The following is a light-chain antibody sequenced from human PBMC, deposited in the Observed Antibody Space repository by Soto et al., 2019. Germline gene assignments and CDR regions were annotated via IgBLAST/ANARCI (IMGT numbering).Light chain of an antibody. CDR2: DDN. CDR1: SSNIGGNS. Sequence: QSVLTQPPSVSAAPGQKVTITCPGSSSNIGGNSVSWYQQLPGTDPKLLIYDDNKRPSGIPDRFSGSKSGTSATLGITGFQTGDEADYYCGSWDSSLSAYVFGTGTKVTVL. V-gene: IGLV1-51*01. J-gene: IGLJ1*01. CDR3: GSWDSSLSAYV.